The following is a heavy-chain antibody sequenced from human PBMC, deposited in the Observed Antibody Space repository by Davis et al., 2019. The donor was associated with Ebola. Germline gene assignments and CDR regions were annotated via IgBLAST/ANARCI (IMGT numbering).Heavy chain of an antibody. V-gene: IGHV5-51*01. D-gene: IGHD4-17*01. CDR2: IYPGDSDT. CDR1: GYSFTTYW. Sequence: PGGSLRLSCKGSGYSFTTYWIGWVRQMPGKGLEWMGLIYPGDSDTRYSPSFQGQVTISVDKSTSTAYLQWSSLKASDTAMYYCARTYGDSFDYWGQGTLVTVSS. CDR3: ARTYGDSFDY. J-gene: IGHJ4*02.